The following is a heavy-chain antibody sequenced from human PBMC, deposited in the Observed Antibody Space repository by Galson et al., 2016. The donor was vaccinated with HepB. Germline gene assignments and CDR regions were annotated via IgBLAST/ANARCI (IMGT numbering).Heavy chain of an antibody. V-gene: IGHV3-7*03. CDR1: GFAFSNAW. D-gene: IGHD5-12*01. CDR3: ARLRGGYDFDY. Sequence: SLRLSCAASGFAFSNAWMNWVRQAPGKGLEWVANIKEDGSETDYVDSVKGRFTVSRDNAKKSLYLVMNSLRAEDTAVYYCARLRGGYDFDYWGQGTLVTVSS. J-gene: IGHJ4*02. CDR2: IKEDGSET.